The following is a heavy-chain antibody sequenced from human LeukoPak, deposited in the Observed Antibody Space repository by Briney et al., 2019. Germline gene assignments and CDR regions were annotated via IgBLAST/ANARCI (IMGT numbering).Heavy chain of an antibody. CDR3: AGYCGGGSCADS. CDR2: IHYSGDT. D-gene: IGHD2-15*01. Sequence: SETLSLTCTVSGVSISSYYWTWIRQPPGKGLEWIGYIHYSGDTKCNPSLKSRVTISVDTSKNQVSLQLNSVTAADTAVYYCAGYCGGGSCADSWGQGTLVTVSS. J-gene: IGHJ4*02. CDR1: GVSISSYY. V-gene: IGHV4-59*08.